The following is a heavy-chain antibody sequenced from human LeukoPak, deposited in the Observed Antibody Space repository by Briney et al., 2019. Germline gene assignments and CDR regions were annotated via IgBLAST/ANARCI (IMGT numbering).Heavy chain of an antibody. CDR3: ARDRQYQPNWFDP. CDR1: GGSISSYY. Sequence: SETLSLTCTVSGGSISSYYWNWIRQPPGKGLEWIGSISYSGSTNYNPSLERRVTISVDTSKNQISLKLSSVTAADTAVYYCARDRQYQPNWFDPWGQGTLVTVSS. V-gene: IGHV4-59*12. D-gene: IGHD2-2*01. CDR2: ISYSGST. J-gene: IGHJ5*02.